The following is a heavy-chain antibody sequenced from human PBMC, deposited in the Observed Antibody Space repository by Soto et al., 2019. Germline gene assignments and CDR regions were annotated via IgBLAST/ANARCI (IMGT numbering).Heavy chain of an antibody. V-gene: IGHV3-33*01. CDR2: IWYDGSNK. Sequence: PGGSLRLSCAASGFTSSSYGMHWVRQAPGKGLEWVAVIWYDGSNKYYADSVKGRFTISRDNSKNTLYLQMNSLRAEDTAVYYCATGGVAVRGASYYYYYYGMDVWGQGTKVTVSS. D-gene: IGHD3-10*01. J-gene: IGHJ6*02. CDR1: GFTSSSYG. CDR3: ATGGVAVRGASYYYYYYGMDV.